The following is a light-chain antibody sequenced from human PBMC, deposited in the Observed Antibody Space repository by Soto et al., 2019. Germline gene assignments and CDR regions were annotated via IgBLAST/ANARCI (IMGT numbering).Light chain of an antibody. Sequence: SSELTQPPSVSVSPGQTARITCSGDALPKQYAYWYQQKPGQAPVVVIYKDSERPSGIPERFSGSSSGTTVTLTISGVQAEDEAEYYCQSADNSGTVFGGGTKLTVL. CDR2: KDS. CDR3: QSADNSGTV. J-gene: IGLJ2*01. CDR1: ALPKQY. V-gene: IGLV3-25*03.